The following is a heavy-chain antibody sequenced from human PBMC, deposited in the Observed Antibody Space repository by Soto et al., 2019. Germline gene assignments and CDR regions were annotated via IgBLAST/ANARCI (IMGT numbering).Heavy chain of an antibody. V-gene: IGHV3-21*01. Sequence: GGSLRLSCAASGFTFSSYAMIWVRQAPGKGLEWVSSIGSRSIHYADSVKGRFTISRDNAKNSLYLQMHSLRAEDTALYYCARDRSGYDYSRLDYWGQGALVTVSS. CDR2: IGSRSI. D-gene: IGHD5-12*01. CDR1: GFTFSSYA. J-gene: IGHJ4*02. CDR3: ARDRSGYDYSRLDY.